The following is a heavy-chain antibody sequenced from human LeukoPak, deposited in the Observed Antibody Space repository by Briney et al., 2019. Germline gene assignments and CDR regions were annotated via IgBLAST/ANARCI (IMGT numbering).Heavy chain of an antibody. V-gene: IGHV4/OR15-8*01. CDR1: GDSISTNNW. J-gene: IGHJ6*02. CDR2: IFHSGSA. D-gene: IGHD3-16*01. CDR3: ARFVIGIVGGENYYYYGLDV. Sequence: SETLSLTCVVAGDSISTNNWWTWVRQPPGKGMQWIGEIFHSGSANYNPSLKNRVTISVDKSKNQFSLKMNSVTAADTAVYYCARFVIGIVGGENYYYYGLDVWGQGTTVTVSS.